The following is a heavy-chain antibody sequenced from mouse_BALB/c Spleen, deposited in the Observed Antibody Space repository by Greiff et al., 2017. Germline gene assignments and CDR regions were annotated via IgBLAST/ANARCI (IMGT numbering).Heavy chain of an antibody. D-gene: IGHD1-2*01. V-gene: IGHV3-2*02. CDR1: GYSITSDYA. CDR2: ISYSGST. J-gene: IGHJ2*01. Sequence: EVKLQESGPGLVKPSQSLSLTCTVTGYSITSDYAWNWIRQFPGNKLEWMGYISYSGSTSYNPSLKSRISITRDTSKNQFFLQLNSVTTEDTATYYCARCLLHYYSYWYYFDYWGQGTTLTVSA. CDR3: ARCLLHYYSYWYYFDY.